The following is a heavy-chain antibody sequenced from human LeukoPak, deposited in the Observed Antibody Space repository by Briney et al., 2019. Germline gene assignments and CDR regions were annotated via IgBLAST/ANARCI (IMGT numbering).Heavy chain of an antibody. V-gene: IGHV4-59*12. D-gene: IGHD5-24*01. Sequence: SETLSLTCTVSGGSISSYYWSWIRQPPGKGLEWIGYIYYSGSTNYNPSLKSRVTISVDTSKNQFSLKLSSVIAADTAVYYCARELRDGYNDYMDVWGKGPRSPSP. J-gene: IGHJ6*03. CDR3: ARELRDGYNDYMDV. CDR1: GGSISSYY. CDR2: IYYSGST.